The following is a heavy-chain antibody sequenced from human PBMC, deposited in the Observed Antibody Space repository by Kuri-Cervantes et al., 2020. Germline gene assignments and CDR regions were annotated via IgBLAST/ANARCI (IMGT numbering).Heavy chain of an antibody. D-gene: IGHD3-22*01. Sequence: ASVKVSCKASGYTFTSYGISWVRQAPGQGLEWMGWININSGGTYYAQKFQGWVNMTRDTSISTAYMELSRLRYDDTAVYYCAREGDYYDSSGYYFDYWGQGTLVTVSS. CDR3: AREGDYYDSSGYYFDY. CDR2: ININSGGT. J-gene: IGHJ4*02. CDR1: GYTFTSYG. V-gene: IGHV1-2*04.